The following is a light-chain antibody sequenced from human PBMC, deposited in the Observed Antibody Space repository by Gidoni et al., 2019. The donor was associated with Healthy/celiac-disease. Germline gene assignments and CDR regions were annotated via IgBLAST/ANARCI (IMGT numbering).Light chain of an antibody. J-gene: IGKJ4*01. CDR2: GAS. CDR1: QSVSSN. Sequence: EIVMTQSPATLSVSPGDSATLSCRATQSVSSNLAWYQQKPGQAPRLLIYGASTRDTGIPARFSGSGSGTEFTLTISSLQSEDFAVYYCQQYNNWPLLTFGGGTKVEIK. CDR3: QQYNNWPLLT. V-gene: IGKV3-15*01.